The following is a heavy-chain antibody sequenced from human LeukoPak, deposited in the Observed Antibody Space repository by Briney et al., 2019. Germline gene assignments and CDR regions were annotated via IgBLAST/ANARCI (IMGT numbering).Heavy chain of an antibody. J-gene: IGHJ4*02. CDR3: ARELWGLRFDY. CDR2: IYYSGST. CDR1: GGSISSSSYY. V-gene: IGHV4-39*07. Sequence: PSETLSLTCTVSGGSISSSSYYWGWIRQPPGKGLEWIGSIYYSGSTYYNPSLKSRVTISVDTSKNQFSLKLSSVTAADTAVYYCARELWGLRFDYWGQGTLVTVSS. D-gene: IGHD3-16*01.